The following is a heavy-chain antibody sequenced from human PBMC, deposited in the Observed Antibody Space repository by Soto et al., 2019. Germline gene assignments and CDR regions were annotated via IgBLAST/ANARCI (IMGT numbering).Heavy chain of an antibody. Sequence: SETLSLTCTVSGGSMISYYWSWIRQPPGKGLEWIGYIYHSGSTYYNPSLKSRVTISVDRSKNQFSLKLSSVTAADTAVYYCARVPLYWGQGTLVTVSS. CDR2: IYHSGST. CDR1: GGSMISYY. V-gene: IGHV4-59*12. CDR3: ARVPLY. J-gene: IGHJ4*02.